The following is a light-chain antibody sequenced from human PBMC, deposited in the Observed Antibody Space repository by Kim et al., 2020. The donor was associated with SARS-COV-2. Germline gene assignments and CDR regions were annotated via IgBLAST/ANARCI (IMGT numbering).Light chain of an antibody. CDR3: QAWDSNSASVV. Sequence: PGQTANIACSGEKLGNTYVCWYQQKPGQSPVLVIYRDTRRPSGIPERFSGSNSGNTATLTISGTQPMDEADYYCQAWDSNSASVVFGGGTQLTVL. V-gene: IGLV3-1*01. J-gene: IGLJ2*01. CDR2: RDT. CDR1: KLGNTY.